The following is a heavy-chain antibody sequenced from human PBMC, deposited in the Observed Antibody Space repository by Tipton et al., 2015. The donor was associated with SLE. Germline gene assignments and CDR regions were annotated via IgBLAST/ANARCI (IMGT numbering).Heavy chain of an antibody. CDR3: AKEGYSYGRVGEYYYYGMDV. D-gene: IGHD5-18*01. V-gene: IGHV3-23*01. J-gene: IGHJ6*02. Sequence: SLRLSCAASGFTFDDYAMHWVRQAPGKGLEWVSGISGSGGSTYYADTVKGRFTISRANSKNTLYLQMSSLRAEDTAVYYCAKEGYSYGRVGEYYYYGMDVWGQGPTVTVPS. CDR1: GFTFDDYA. CDR2: ISGSGGST.